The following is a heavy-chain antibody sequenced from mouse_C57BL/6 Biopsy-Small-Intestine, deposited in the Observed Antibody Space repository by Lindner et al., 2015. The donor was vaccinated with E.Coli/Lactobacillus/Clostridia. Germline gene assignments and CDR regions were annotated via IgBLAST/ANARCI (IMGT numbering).Heavy chain of an antibody. CDR3: ARGTTVGGFDY. CDR2: INPGSGGT. CDR1: GNAFINYL. J-gene: IGHJ2*01. V-gene: IGHV1-54*01. Sequence: VQLQESGAELVRPGTSVKVSCKTSGNAFINYLIEWVKQRPGQGLEWIGVINPGSGGTNYNEKFKGKATLTVDKSSCTAYMQLSSLTSEDSAVYFCARGTTVGGFDYWGQGTTLTVSS. D-gene: IGHD1-1*01.